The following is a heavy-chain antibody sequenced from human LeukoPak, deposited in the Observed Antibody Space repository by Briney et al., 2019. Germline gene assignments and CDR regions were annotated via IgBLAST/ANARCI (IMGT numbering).Heavy chain of an antibody. CDR2: IYGDGRT. CDR3: ARGLFLSGYLDAFDM. Sequence: GGSLRLSCAASGFTVSNMYMTWVRQAPGKGLEWVSLIYGDGRTSYADSVKGRCTISRDNSKNTLDLQVNSLRVEDTAAYYCARGLFLSGYLDAFDMWDQGTVVTVSS. CDR1: GFTVSNMY. J-gene: IGHJ3*02. V-gene: IGHV3-53*01. D-gene: IGHD3-22*01.